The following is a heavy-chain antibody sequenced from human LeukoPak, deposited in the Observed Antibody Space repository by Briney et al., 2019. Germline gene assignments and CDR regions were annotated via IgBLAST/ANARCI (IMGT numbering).Heavy chain of an antibody. CDR3: ARDDYSLFDY. V-gene: IGHV3-7*01. D-gene: IGHD2-21*01. CDR1: GFTFSSYW. Sequence: TGGSLRLSCAVSGFTFSSYWMSWVRQAPGKGLEWVANIKHDGSEKYYVDSVKGRFTISRDNAKNSLYLQMNSLRAEDTAVYYCARDDYSLFDYWGQGTLVTVSS. CDR2: IKHDGSEK. J-gene: IGHJ4*02.